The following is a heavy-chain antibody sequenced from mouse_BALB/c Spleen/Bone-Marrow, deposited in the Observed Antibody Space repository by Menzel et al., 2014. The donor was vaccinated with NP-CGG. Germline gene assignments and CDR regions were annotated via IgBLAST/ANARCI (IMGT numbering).Heavy chain of an antibody. V-gene: IGHV1S29*02. J-gene: IGHJ2*01. CDR1: GYTFTDYN. CDR3: AREDYDYDWGFYY. D-gene: IGHD2-4*01. CDR2: IYPYNGGT. Sequence: VQLQQSGPELVKPGASVKISCKASGYTFTDYNMHWVKQSHGKSLERIGYIYPYNGGTGYNQKFKSKATLTVDNSSSTAYMELRSLTSEDSAVYYCAREDYDYDWGFYYWGQGTTLTVSS.